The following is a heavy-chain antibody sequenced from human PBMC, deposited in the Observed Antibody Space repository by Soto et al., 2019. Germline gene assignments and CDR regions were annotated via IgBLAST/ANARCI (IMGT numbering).Heavy chain of an antibody. CDR1: GGSFSGYY. CDR3: ARERRGIVVVPAARAGGYYMDV. D-gene: IGHD2-2*01. CDR2: INHSGST. V-gene: IGHV4-34*01. J-gene: IGHJ6*03. Sequence: PSETLSLTCAVYGGSFSGYYWSWIRQPPGKGLEWIGEINHSGSTNYNPSLKSRVTISVDTSKNQFSLKLSSVTAADTAVYYCARERRGIVVVPAARAGGYYMDVWGKGTTVTVSS.